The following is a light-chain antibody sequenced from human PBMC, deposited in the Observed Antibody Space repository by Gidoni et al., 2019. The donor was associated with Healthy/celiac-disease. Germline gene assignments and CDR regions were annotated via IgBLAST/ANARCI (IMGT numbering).Light chain of an antibody. CDR1: SSDVGGYNY. Sequence: QSALTQPASVSESPGQSITISCTGTSSDVGGYNYVSWYQQHPGKAPKLMIYEVSNRPSGVSNRFSGSKSGNTASLTISGLQAEDEADYYCSSYTSSSTPSVVFGGGTKLTVL. CDR2: EVS. V-gene: IGLV2-14*01. J-gene: IGLJ2*01. CDR3: SSYTSSSTPSVV.